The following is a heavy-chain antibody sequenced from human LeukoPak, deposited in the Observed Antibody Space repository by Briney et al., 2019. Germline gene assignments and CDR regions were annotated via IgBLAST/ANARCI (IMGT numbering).Heavy chain of an antibody. V-gene: IGHV3-30*18. CDR2: ISYDGSNK. CDR3: ANGSSWCGCEYFHH. D-gene: IGHD6-13*01. J-gene: IGHJ1*01. CDR1: GFTFSSYG. Sequence: PGRSLTLSCPPSGFTFSSYGIHWVRQAPARGLEWVAVISYDGSNKYYAYSVKGRFTTARDNSKNTLYLQMNSLRAEDTAEYYCANGSSWCGCEYFHHWHHGTLVTASS.